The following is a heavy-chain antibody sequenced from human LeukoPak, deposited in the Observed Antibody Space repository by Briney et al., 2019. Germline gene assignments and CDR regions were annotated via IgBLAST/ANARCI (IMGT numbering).Heavy chain of an antibody. CDR2: ISGGEIST. J-gene: IGHJ4*02. CDR3: AKLGTYDSRGYYFLFDS. CDR1: GFTFSDYA. Sequence: PGGSLRLSCAASGFTFSDYAMGWVRQAPGEGLEWVSDISGGEISTYYADSVRGRFTISRDNSRNTLSLQMNSLGAQDTAVYYSAKLGTYDSRGYYFLFDSWGRGTRVTVSS. D-gene: IGHD3-22*01. V-gene: IGHV3-23*01.